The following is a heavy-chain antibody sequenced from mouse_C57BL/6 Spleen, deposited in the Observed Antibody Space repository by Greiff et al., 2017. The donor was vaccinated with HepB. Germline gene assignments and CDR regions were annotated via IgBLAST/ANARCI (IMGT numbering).Heavy chain of an antibody. CDR2: ISSGSSTI. V-gene: IGHV5-17*01. CDR3: AKRYEGNAMDY. J-gene: IGHJ4*01. CDR1: GFTFSDYG. Sequence: EVKLVESGGGLVKPGGSLKLSCAASGFTFSDYGMHWVRQAPEKGLEWVAYISSGSSTIYYADTVKGRFTISRDNAKNTLFLQMTSLRSEDTAMYYCAKRYEGNAMDYWGQGTSVTVSS. D-gene: IGHD2-3*01.